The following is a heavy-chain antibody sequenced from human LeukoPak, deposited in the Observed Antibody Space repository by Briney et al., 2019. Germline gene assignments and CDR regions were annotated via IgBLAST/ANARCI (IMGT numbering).Heavy chain of an antibody. CDR2: IIPIFGTA. CDR3: ARDLGSEAAADNVGVAFDI. D-gene: IGHD6-13*01. Sequence: SVKVSCKASGGTFSSYAISWVRQAPGQGLEWMGGIIPIFGTANYAQKFQGRVTITTDESTSTAYMELSSLRSEDTPVYYCARDLGSEAAADNVGVAFDIWGQGTMVTVSS. V-gene: IGHV1-69*05. CDR1: GGTFSSYA. J-gene: IGHJ3*02.